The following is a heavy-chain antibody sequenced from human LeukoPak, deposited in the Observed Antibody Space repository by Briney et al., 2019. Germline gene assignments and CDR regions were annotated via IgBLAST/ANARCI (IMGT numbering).Heavy chain of an antibody. Sequence: ASVKVSCKASGYTFTDYYMHWVRQAPGQGLEWMGWINPNSGGTNFAQKFQGRVTLTRDTSISTAYMELSRLRSDDTAFYYCARDNKLAVGSAFDYWGQGTLVTVSS. J-gene: IGHJ4*02. CDR1: GYTFTDYY. V-gene: IGHV1-2*02. CDR3: ARDNKLAVGSAFDY. CDR2: INPNSGGT. D-gene: IGHD6-13*01.